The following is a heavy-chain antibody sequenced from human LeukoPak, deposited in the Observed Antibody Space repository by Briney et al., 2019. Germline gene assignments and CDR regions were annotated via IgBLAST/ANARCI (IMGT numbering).Heavy chain of an antibody. CDR3: AKLGIVVVVAATTWFDP. CDR2: ISGSGGST. CDR1: GFTFSDYA. D-gene: IGHD2-15*01. V-gene: IGHV3-23*01. Sequence: GGSLRLSCAASGFTFSDYAMSWVRQAPGKGLEWVSAISGSGGSTYYADSVKGRFTISRDNSKNTLYLQMNSLRAEDTAVYYCAKLGIVVVVAATTWFDPWGQGTLVTVSS. J-gene: IGHJ5*02.